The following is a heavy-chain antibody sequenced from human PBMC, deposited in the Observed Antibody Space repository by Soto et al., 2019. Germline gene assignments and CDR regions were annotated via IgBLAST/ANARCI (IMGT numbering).Heavy chain of an antibody. CDR1: GFTFSSYG. CDR3: ARDLSELWSPSNFDY. Sequence: GGSLRLSCAASGFTFSSYGMHWVRQAPGKGLEWVAVIWYDGSNKYYADSVKGRFTISRDNSKNTLYLQMNSLRAEDTAVYYCARDLSELWSPSNFDYWGQGTLVTVSS. V-gene: IGHV3-33*01. J-gene: IGHJ4*02. D-gene: IGHD5-18*01. CDR2: IWYDGSNK.